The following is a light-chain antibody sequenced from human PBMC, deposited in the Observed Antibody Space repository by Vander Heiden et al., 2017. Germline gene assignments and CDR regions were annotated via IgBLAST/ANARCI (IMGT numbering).Light chain of an antibody. CDR1: GSNIGNNI. Sequence: QSVLTQPPSASATPGPRVTISCSGSGSNIGNNIVNWYQQLPGTAPKLLIYSNDERPSGVPDRFSGSKSGTSASLAISGLQSEDEALYYCTSWDDSLTGWLFGGGTMLTVL. CDR2: SND. V-gene: IGLV1-44*01. CDR3: TSWDDSLTGWL. J-gene: IGLJ3*02.